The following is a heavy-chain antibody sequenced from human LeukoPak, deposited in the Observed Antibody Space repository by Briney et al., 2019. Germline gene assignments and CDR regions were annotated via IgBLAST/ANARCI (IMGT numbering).Heavy chain of an antibody. CDR2: IKPTGSET. J-gene: IGHJ4*02. D-gene: IGHD3-16*01. CDR1: GFTFSNYW. Sequence: GGSLRLSCAASGFTFSNYWMMWVRQAPGQGPEFLANIKPTGSETYYVDPVKGRFTISRDNAKNSLYLQMNSLRAEDTAVYYCASRGGGNWGQGTLVTVSS. CDR3: ASRGGGN. V-gene: IGHV3-7*01.